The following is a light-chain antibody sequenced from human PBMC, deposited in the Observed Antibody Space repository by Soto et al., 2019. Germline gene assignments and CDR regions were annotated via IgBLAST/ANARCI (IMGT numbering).Light chain of an antibody. CDR2: DVS. J-gene: IGLJ3*02. CDR1: SSDVGGYNY. CDR3: SSYTSGSTPL. Sequence: QSALTQPASVSGSPGQSTTISCTGTSSDVGGYNYVSWYQQHPGKAPKLMIYDVSNRPSGVSNRFSGSKSGNTASLTISGLQSEDEADYYCSSYTSGSTPLFGGGTKLTVL. V-gene: IGLV2-14*01.